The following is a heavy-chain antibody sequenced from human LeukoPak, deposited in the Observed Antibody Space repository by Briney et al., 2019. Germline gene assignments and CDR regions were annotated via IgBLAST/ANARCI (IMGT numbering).Heavy chain of an antibody. CDR3: ARSSFGVTSIFDFDY. CDR2: IYYSGST. V-gene: IGHV4-59*01. D-gene: IGHD4-17*01. CDR1: GGSISSYY. J-gene: IGHJ4*02. Sequence: NPSETLSLTCAVSGGSISSYYWSWIRQPPGKGLEWIGYIYYSGSTNYNPSLKSRVTISVDTSKNQFSLKLSSVTAADTAVYYCARSSFGVTSIFDFDYWGQGTLVTVSS.